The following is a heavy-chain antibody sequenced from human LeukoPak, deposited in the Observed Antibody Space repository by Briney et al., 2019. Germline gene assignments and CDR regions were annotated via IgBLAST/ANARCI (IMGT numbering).Heavy chain of an antibody. D-gene: IGHD1-26*01. V-gene: IGHV3-23*01. CDR1: GCTFSTNA. CDR2: ISGSGAST. Sequence: GGSLRLSCLTSGCTFSTNAMSWVRQAPGKGLEWISGISGSGASTYYADSVTGRFTISRVNSRNTLYLQMNSLRGDDTAVYYCAKDVGKWESLHFFDYWGQGTLVTVSS. CDR3: AKDVGKWESLHFFDY. J-gene: IGHJ4*02.